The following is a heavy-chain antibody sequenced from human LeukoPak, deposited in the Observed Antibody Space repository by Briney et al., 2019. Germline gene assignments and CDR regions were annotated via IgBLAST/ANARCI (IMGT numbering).Heavy chain of an antibody. J-gene: IGHJ4*02. CDR3: ASWGEYCSSTSCYNY. D-gene: IGHD2-2*02. CDR2: IIPIFGTA. CDR1: GGTFSSYA. V-gene: IGHV1-69*05. Sequence: ASVKVSCKASGGTFSSYAISWVRQAPGQGLEWMGGIIPIFGTANYAQKFQGRVTITTDESTSTAYMELSSLRSEDTAVYCCASWGEYCSSTSCYNYWGQGTLVTVSS.